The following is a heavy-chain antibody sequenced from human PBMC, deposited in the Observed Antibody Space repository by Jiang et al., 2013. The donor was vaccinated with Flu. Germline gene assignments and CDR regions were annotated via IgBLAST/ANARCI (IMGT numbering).Heavy chain of an antibody. CDR1: GYSFTSYW. Sequence: GAEVKKPGESLKISCKGSGYSFTSYWIGWVRQMPGKGLEWMGIIYPGDSDTRYSPSFQGQVTISADKSISTAYLQWSSLKASDTAMYYCARPPWDMITFGGVIVLDAFDIWAKGQWSPSLQ. CDR2: IYPGDSDT. CDR3: ARPPWDMITFGGVIVLDAFDI. J-gene: IGHJ3*02. D-gene: IGHD3-16*02. V-gene: IGHV5-51*03.